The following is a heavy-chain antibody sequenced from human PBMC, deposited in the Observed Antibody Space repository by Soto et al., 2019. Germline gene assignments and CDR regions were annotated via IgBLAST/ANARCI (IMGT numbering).Heavy chain of an antibody. D-gene: IGHD6-13*01. CDR1: TGSFSGYS. Sequence: PSETLSLTCAVYTGSFSGYSWSWIRQPPGKGLEWIGEINHSGSTNYNPSLKSRVTISVDTSKNQFSLKLSSVTAADTAVYYCARGRRGYSSSWYDYRGQGTLVTVSS. V-gene: IGHV4-34*01. CDR2: INHSGST. CDR3: ARGRRGYSSSWYDY. J-gene: IGHJ4*02.